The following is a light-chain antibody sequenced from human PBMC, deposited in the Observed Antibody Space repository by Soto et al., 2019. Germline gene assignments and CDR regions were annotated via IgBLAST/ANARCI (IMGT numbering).Light chain of an antibody. J-gene: IGKJ5*01. V-gene: IGKV2-29*03. Sequence: SLPVPHGQAAPSPAEPSQVLLHITGETFLFWYLQKPGQSPRLLIYGVSTRVSGVPDRFSGSGSGTDFTLDISRVETDDVGIYYCMQCAHLPPTFGQGTRLAT. CDR1: QVLLHITGETF. CDR3: MQCAHLPPT. CDR2: GVS.